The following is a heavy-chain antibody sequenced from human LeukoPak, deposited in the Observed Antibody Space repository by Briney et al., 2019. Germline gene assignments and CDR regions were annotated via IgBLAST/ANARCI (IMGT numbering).Heavy chain of an antibody. J-gene: IGHJ4*02. Sequence: GGSLRLSCAASGFTFSGSTMHWVRQASGKGLEWVGRIRSKANSYATAYAASVKGRFTISRDDSKNTAYLQMNSLKTEDTAAYYCTRPPYYDFWSGYYRDYWGQGTLVTVSS. V-gene: IGHV3-73*01. CDR2: IRSKANSYAT. D-gene: IGHD3-3*01. CDR1: GFTFSGST. CDR3: TRPPYYDFWSGYYRDY.